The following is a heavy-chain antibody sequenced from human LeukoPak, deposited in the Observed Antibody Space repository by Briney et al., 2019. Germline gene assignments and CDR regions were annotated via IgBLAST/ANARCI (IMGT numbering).Heavy chain of an antibody. Sequence: SQTLSLTXTVSGGSISSGSYSWSWIRQPAGKGLEWIGRIYTSGSTNYNPSLKSRVTISVDTSKNQFSLKLSSVTAADTAVYYCARWYYDGSGYNDYWGQGTLVTVSS. V-gene: IGHV4-61*02. CDR1: GGSISSGSYS. CDR3: ARWYYDGSGYNDY. CDR2: IYTSGST. J-gene: IGHJ4*02. D-gene: IGHD3-22*01.